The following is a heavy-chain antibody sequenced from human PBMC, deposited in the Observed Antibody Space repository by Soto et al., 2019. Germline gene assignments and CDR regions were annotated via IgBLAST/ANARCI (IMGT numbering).Heavy chain of an antibody. CDR3: SRGRRTAVTIDY. V-gene: IGHV4-34*01. D-gene: IGHD4-17*01. CDR1: GGSFSGYY. Sequence: QVQLQQWGAGLLKPSETLSLTCAVYGGSFSGYYWSWIRQPPGKGLEWIGEINHSGSTNYNPSPKRRVXXXVXXSKNQFSRKLSSVTAADTAVYYCSRGRRTAVTIDYWGQGTLVTVSS. CDR2: INHSGST. J-gene: IGHJ4*02.